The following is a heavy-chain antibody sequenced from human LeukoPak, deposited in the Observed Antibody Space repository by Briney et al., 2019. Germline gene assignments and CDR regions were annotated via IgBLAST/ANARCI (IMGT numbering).Heavy chain of an antibody. CDR3: ARDNRFLFGGTNWFDP. V-gene: IGHV4-59*12. D-gene: IGHD1-1*01. CDR1: GGSISSYY. Sequence: PSETLSLTCTVSGGSISSYYWSWIRQPPGKGLEWIGYIYYSGSTNYNPSLKSRVTISVDTSKNQFSLKLSSVTAADTAVYYCARDNRFLFGGTNWFDPWGQGTLVTVSS. CDR2: IYYSGST. J-gene: IGHJ5*02.